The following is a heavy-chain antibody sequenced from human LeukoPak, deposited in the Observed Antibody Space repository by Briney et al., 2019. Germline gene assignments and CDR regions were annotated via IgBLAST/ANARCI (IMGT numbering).Heavy chain of an antibody. V-gene: IGHV4-34*01. CDR1: GGSSSGYY. D-gene: IGHD6-19*01. CDR2: INHSGST. CDR3: ASAVAGFDY. J-gene: IGHJ4*02. Sequence: LKPSETLSLTCAVYGGSSSGYYWSWIRQPPGKGLEWIGEINHSGSTNYNPSLKSRVTISVDTSKNQFSLKLSSVTAADTAVYYCASAVAGFDYWGQGTLVTVSS.